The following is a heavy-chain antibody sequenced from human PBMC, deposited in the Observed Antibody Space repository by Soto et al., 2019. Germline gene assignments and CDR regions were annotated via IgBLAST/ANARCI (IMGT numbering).Heavy chain of an antibody. J-gene: IGHJ3*02. CDR2: ISFDGSNR. V-gene: IGHV3-30-3*01. CDR1: GFTFRNYP. CDR3: RQLLGGSYAFEI. D-gene: IGHD1-26*01. Sequence: PGGSLRLSCAASGFTFRNYPMNWVRQAPDRGLEWVALISFDGSNRDYADSVRGRFTVSRDNSKNTLHLQMNSLRPEDTAIYYCRQLLGGSYAFEIWGQGTLVTVSS.